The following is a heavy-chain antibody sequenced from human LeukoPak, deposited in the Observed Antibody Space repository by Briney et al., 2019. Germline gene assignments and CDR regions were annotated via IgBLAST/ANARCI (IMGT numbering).Heavy chain of an antibody. D-gene: IGHD5-12*01. J-gene: IGHJ4*02. Sequence: SETLSLTCAVYGGSFSGYYWSWIRQPPGKGLEWIGEINHSGSTNYNPSLKSRVTISVDTSKNQYSLKLSSVTAADTAVYYCARQKIVATIWFYDYWGQGTLVTVSS. V-gene: IGHV4-34*01. CDR2: INHSGST. CDR1: GGSFSGYY. CDR3: ARQKIVATIWFYDY.